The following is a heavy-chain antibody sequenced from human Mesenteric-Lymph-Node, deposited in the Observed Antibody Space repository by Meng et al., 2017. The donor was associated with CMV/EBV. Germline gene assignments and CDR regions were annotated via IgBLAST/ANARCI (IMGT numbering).Heavy chain of an antibody. CDR3: ARPDTSGGYYYLDY. J-gene: IGHJ4*02. D-gene: IGHD6-19*01. CDR2: IKRDESEK. Sequence: GGSLRLSCAASGFTFSIYWMTWVRQAPGKGLEWVANIKRDESEKYYVDSVRGRFTISRDNAKNSLYLQMNSLRAEDTAVYYCARPDTSGGYYYLDYWGQGTLVTVSS. V-gene: IGHV3-7*01. CDR1: GFTFSIYW.